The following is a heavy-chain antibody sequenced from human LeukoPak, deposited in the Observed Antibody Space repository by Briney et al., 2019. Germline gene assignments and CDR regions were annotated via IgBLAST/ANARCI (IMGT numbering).Heavy chain of an antibody. D-gene: IGHD4-17*01. CDR3: ARTYGVYDYYYGMDV. CDR2: IDSGSST. Sequence: GGSLRLSCAASGITVSSHYMNWVRQAPGKRLEWVSVIDSGSSTNSADSGKGRFSVSRDNSKNTLYLQMNSLRVEDTAVYYCARTYGVYDYYYGMDVWGQGTTVTVAS. V-gene: IGHV3-66*01. J-gene: IGHJ6*01. CDR1: GITVSSHY.